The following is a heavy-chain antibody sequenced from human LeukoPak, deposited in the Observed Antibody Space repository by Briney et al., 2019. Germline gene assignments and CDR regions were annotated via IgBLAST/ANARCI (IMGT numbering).Heavy chain of an antibody. Sequence: GGSLRLSCSASGFTFSSYYMTWVRQAPGKGLEWVSHISGTSDTTYYADSVKGRFSISRDNAKNSLYLQMNSLRDDDTAVYYCARNYYYTMDVWGQGTTVTVFS. V-gene: IGHV3-48*02. CDR2: ISGTSDTT. J-gene: IGHJ6*02. CDR1: GFTFSSYY. CDR3: ARNYYYTMDV.